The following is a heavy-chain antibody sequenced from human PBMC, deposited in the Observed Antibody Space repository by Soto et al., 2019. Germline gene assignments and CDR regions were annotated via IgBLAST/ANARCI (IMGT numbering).Heavy chain of an antibody. CDR3: ARSKVTVITPNCFDP. J-gene: IGHJ5*02. CDR2: IYYSGST. CDR1: GGSISSYY. D-gene: IGHD3-22*01. V-gene: IGHV4-59*01. Sequence: PSETLSLTCTVSGGSISSYYWSWIRQPPGKGLEWIGYIYYSGSTNYNPSLKSRVTISVDTSKNQFSLKLSSVTAADTAVYYCARSKVTVITPNCFDPWGQGTMVTVXS.